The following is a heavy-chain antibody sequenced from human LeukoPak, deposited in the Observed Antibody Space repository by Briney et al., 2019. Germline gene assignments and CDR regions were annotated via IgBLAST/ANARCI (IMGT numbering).Heavy chain of an antibody. CDR3: ARFNYDISFDY. D-gene: IGHD3-9*01. J-gene: IGHJ4*02. CDR1: GFTFSSYS. CDR2: ISSSSSYI. V-gene: IGHV3-21*01. Sequence: GGSLRLSCAASGFTFSSYSMNWVRQAPGKGLEWVSSISSSSSYIYYADSVKGRFTISRDNSKNTLYLQMNSLRAEDTAVYYCARFNYDISFDYWGQGTLVTVSS.